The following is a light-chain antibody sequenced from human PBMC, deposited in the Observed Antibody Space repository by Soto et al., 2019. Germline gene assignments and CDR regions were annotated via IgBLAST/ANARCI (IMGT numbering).Light chain of an antibody. CDR1: QSVSSSY. Sequence: EIVLTQSPGTLSLSPGERATLSRRASQSVSSSYLAWYQQKPGQAPRLLIYGASSRATGIPDRFSGSGSGTDFTLTISSLEPEDFAVYYCQQYGSSPPTFGQGTKVDIK. CDR3: QQYGSSPPT. CDR2: GAS. J-gene: IGKJ1*01. V-gene: IGKV3-20*01.